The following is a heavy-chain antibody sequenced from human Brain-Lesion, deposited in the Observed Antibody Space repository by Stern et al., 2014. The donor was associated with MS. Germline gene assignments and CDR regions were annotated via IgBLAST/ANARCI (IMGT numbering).Heavy chain of an antibody. Sequence: QVQLVESGAEVKKPWASVKVSCKASGYPFIRYAMPWGRQAPGQRLEWMGRINGVDDKTKYSHKFQGRVTITRDTSANTVYMELSSLRSEDTAVYYCARDDHRDSSGHYAPFDSGGQGTRVT. D-gene: IGHD3-22*01. CDR2: INGVDDKT. CDR1: GYPFIRYA. CDR3: ARDDHRDSSGHYAPFDS. V-gene: IGHV1-3*01. J-gene: IGHJ4*02.